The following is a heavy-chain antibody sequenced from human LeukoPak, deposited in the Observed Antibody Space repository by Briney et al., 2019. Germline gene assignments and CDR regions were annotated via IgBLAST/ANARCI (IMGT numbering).Heavy chain of an antibody. V-gene: IGHV4-34*01. Sequence: ETLSLTCAVYGGSFSGYYWSWIRQPPGKGLEWIGEINHSGSTNYNPSLKSRVTISVDTSKNQFSLKLSSVTAADTAVYFCAKGLSGYYFDYWGQGTLVTVSS. J-gene: IGHJ4*02. CDR1: GGSFSGYY. CDR2: INHSGST. CDR3: AKGLSGYYFDY. D-gene: IGHD3-22*01.